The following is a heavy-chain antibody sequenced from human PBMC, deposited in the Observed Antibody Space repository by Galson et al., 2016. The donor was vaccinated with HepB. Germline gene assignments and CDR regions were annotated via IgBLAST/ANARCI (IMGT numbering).Heavy chain of an antibody. CDR1: GYSFTNYW. D-gene: IGHD5-18*01. V-gene: IGHV5-51*01. J-gene: IGHJ6*04. CDR2: IYPGDSDT. Sequence: QSGAEAKKPGESLKISCKGSGYSFTNYWIGWVRQMPGKGLEWMGIIYPGDSDTRYRPSFQGHVTISADKSINTAYLQWRSLKASGTAMYYCAIGYGSYGSFDIWGKGTTVTVSS. CDR3: AIGYGSYGSFDI.